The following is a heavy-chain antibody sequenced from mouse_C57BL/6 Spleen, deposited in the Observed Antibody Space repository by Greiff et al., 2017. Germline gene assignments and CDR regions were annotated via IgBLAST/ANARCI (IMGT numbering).Heavy chain of an antibody. V-gene: IGHV1-9*01. CDR1: GYTFTGYW. CDR3: ATYGGYYGYFDV. D-gene: IGHD1-1*02. CDR2: ILPGSGST. Sequence: LVESGAELMKPGASVKLSCKATGYTFTGYWIEWVKQRPGHGLEWIGEILPGSGSTNYHEKFKGKATFTADTTSNTAYMQLSSLTTEDSAIYCCATYGGYYGYFDVWGTGTTVTVSS. J-gene: IGHJ1*03.